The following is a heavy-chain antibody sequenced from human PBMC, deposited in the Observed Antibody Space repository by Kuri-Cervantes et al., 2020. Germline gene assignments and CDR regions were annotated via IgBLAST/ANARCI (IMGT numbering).Heavy chain of an antibody. D-gene: IGHD3-22*01. CDR2: IYYSGST. CDR3: ARVGTYYFDSSGYYAGDY. J-gene: IGHJ4*02. CDR1: GGSISSSSYY. Sequence: SETLSLTCTVSGGSISSSSYYWGWIRQPPGKGLEWIGSIYYSGSTYYNPSLKSRVTISVDTSKNQFSLKLSSVTAADTAVYYCARVGTYYFDSSGYYAGDYWGQGTLVTVSS. V-gene: IGHV4-39*07.